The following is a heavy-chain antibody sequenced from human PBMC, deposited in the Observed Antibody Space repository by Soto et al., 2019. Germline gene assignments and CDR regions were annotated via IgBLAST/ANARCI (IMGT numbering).Heavy chain of an antibody. Sequence: SETLSLTCTVSGGSISSGGYYWSWIRQHPGKGLEWIGYIYYSGSTYYNPSLKSRVTISVDTSKNQFSLKLSSVTAADTAVYYCARRWITFGGVIVPFDYWRQGTLVTVSS. CDR2: IYYSGST. CDR1: GGSISSGGYY. V-gene: IGHV4-31*03. CDR3: ARRWITFGGVIVPFDY. J-gene: IGHJ4*02. D-gene: IGHD3-16*02.